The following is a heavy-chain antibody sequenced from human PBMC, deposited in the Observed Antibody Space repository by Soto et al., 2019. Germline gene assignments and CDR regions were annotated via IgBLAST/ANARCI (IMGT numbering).Heavy chain of an antibody. CDR1: GFTLSSHA. Sequence: GGSLRLSCAASGFTLSSHAMNWVRQAPGKGLEWVSSVSGSGGSTYYADSVKGRFTISRDNSKNTLYLQVNSLRAEDTAVYYCAKEWLYGSGSFYYYYGMDVWGQGTTVTVSS. CDR2: VSGSGGST. CDR3: AKEWLYGSGSFYYYYGMDV. D-gene: IGHD3-10*01. V-gene: IGHV3-23*01. J-gene: IGHJ6*02.